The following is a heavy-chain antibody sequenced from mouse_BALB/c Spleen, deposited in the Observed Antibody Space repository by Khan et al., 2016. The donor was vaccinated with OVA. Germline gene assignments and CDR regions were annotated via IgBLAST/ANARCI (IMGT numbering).Heavy chain of an antibody. CDR3: ARWFDGYSSLYAMDY. CDR2: IWSDGST. D-gene: IGHD2-3*01. Sequence: QVQLKQSGPGLVAPSQSLSITCTVSGFSLTSYGVHWVRQPPGKGLEWLVVIWSDGSTNYNSVLKSRLSISKDNSNSQVFLNMISLQTDDKAIYYCARWFDGYSSLYAMDYWGQGTSVTVSS. CDR1: GFSLTSYG. J-gene: IGHJ4*01. V-gene: IGHV2-6*02.